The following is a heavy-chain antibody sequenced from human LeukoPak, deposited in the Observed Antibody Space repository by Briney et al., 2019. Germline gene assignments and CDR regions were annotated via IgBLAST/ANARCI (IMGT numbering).Heavy chain of an antibody. Sequence: GGSLRLSCAASGFTFSSYAMHWVRQAPGKGLEWVAVISYDGSNKYYADSVKGRFTISRDNSKNTLYLQMNSLRAEDTAVYYCARDRSPWGMDVWAQGPRVTVS. J-gene: IGHJ6*02. CDR1: GFTFSSYA. CDR3: ARDRSPWGMDV. V-gene: IGHV3-30*04. CDR2: ISYDGSNK.